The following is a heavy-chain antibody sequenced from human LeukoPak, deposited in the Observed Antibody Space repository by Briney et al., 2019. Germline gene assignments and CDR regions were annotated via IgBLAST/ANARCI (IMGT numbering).Heavy chain of an antibody. CDR2: IYHSGST. Sequence: SETLSLTCTVSGYSISSGYYWGWIRQPPGKGLEWIGSIYHSGSTYYNPSLKSRVTISVDTSKNQISLKLSSVTAADTDVYYCARRNGQDIVATFRRRYYFDYWGQGTLVTVSS. J-gene: IGHJ4*02. CDR3: ARRNGQDIVATFRRRYYFDY. V-gene: IGHV4-38-2*02. D-gene: IGHD5-12*01. CDR1: GYSISSGYY.